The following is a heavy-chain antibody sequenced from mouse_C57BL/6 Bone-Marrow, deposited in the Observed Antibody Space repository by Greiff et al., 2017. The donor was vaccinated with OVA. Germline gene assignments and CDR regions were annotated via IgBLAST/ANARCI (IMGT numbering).Heavy chain of an antibody. D-gene: IGHD2-3*01. V-gene: IGHV1-15*01. CDR2: IDPETGGT. J-gene: IGHJ2*01. CDR3: TRRGRWSAYFDY. CDR1: GYTFTDYE. Sequence: QVQLQQSGAELVRPGASVTLSCKASGYTFTDYEMHWVKQTPVHGLEWIGAIDPETGGTAYNQKFKGKAILTADKSSSTAYMELRSLTSEDSAVYYCTRRGRWSAYFDYWGQGTTLTVSS.